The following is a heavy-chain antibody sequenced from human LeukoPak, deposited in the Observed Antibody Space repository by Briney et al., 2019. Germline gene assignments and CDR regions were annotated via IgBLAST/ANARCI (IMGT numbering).Heavy chain of an antibody. CDR3: ARREDIVVVPAAIPRGGYFDWLGAFDI. D-gene: IGHD2-2*02. CDR2: IIPIFGTA. CDR1: GGTFSSDA. J-gene: IGHJ3*02. V-gene: IGHV1-69*13. Sequence: SVKVSCKASGGTFSSDAINWVRQAPGQGLEWMGGIIPIFGTANYAQKFQGRVTITADESTSTAYMELSSLRSEDTAVYYCARREDIVVVPAAIPRGGYFDWLGAFDIWGQGTMVTVSS.